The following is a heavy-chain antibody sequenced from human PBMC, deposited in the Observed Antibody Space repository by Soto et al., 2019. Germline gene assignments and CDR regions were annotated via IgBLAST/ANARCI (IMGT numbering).Heavy chain of an antibody. D-gene: IGHD2-2*01. CDR1: GGSISSGGYY. CDR3: ARERAPAAMRGRYWYFDL. Sequence: ASETLSLTCTVSGGSISSGGYYWSWIRQHPGKGLEWIGYIYYSGSTYYNPSLKSRVTISVDTSKNQFSLKLSSVTAADTAVYYCARERAPAAMRGRYWYFDLWGRGTLVTVSS. CDR2: IYYSGST. V-gene: IGHV4-31*03. J-gene: IGHJ2*01.